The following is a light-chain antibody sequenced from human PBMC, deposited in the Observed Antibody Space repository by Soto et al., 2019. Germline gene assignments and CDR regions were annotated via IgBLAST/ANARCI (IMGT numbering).Light chain of an antibody. J-gene: IGLJ1*01. Sequence: QSALTQPASVSGSPGQSITISCIGTSSDLGTYNYVSWYQQHPDKAPKLIIYDVRYRPSGVSDRFSGSKSGDTASLIISGLQAEDEGDYYCASYAGSRTYVFGSGTKLTVL. CDR1: SSDLGTYNY. CDR3: ASYAGSRTYV. V-gene: IGLV2-14*03. CDR2: DVR.